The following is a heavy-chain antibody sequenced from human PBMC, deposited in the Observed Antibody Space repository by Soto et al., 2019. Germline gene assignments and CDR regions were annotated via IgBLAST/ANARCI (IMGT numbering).Heavy chain of an antibody. D-gene: IGHD2-15*01. V-gene: IGHV1-18*01. Sequence: QVQLVQSGAEVKKPGASVRVSCQTSAYTFTNYAVSWVRQAPGQGLEWMGWISGDNGNTIYAQKFQGRVTMTTDTSTRKAYMELRSLRSDDTAVYYCATGLLGYCSGGSCYSDSWDQGTLVTVSS. CDR1: AYTFTNYA. CDR2: ISGDNGNT. CDR3: ATGLLGYCSGGSCYSDS. J-gene: IGHJ4*02.